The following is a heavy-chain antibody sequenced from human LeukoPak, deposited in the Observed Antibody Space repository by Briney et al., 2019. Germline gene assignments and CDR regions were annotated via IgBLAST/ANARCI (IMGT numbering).Heavy chain of an antibody. J-gene: IGHJ4*02. CDR2: IYYSGST. D-gene: IGHD1-1*01. CDR3: ARETAVQPPDY. CDR1: GGSFSRYY. V-gene: IGHV4-59*01. Sequence: SETLSLTCTVSGGSFSRYYWSWIRQPPGKGLEWIGYIYYSGSTNYNPSLKSRVTISVDTSKNRFSLKLSSVTAADTAVYYCARETAVQPPDYWGQGTLVSVSS.